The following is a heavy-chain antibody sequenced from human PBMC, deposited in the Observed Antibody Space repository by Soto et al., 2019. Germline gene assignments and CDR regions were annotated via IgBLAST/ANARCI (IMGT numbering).Heavy chain of an antibody. J-gene: IGHJ4*02. Sequence: PGGSLRLSCAASGFTFSSYWVSWVRQGTGKGPEWVANIKQDGSEIYYVDSVKGRFTISRDNAKSSLYLQMTSLRAEDTAVYHCAKSLSAIPGDSWGQGTLVTVSS. D-gene: IGHD2-2*01. CDR1: GFTFSSYW. CDR3: AKSLSAIPGDS. CDR2: IKQDGSEI. V-gene: IGHV3-7*05.